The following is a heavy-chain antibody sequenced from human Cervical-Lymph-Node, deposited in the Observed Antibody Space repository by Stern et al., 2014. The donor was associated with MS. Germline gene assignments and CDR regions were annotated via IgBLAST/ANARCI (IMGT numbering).Heavy chain of an antibody. CDR2: ISSGSSTI. V-gene: IGHV3-48*01. J-gene: IGHJ3*02. CDR1: GFTFSTYG. CDR3: ASSGLDYGDDDAFDI. Sequence: EVQLEESGGGLVQPGGSLRLSCAASGFTFSTYGMNWVRQAPGKGLEWVSYISSGSSTIYYADSVKGRFTISRDNAKNSLFLRMNSPRAEDTAVYYCASSGLDYGDDDAFDIWGQGTMVTVSS. D-gene: IGHD4-17*01.